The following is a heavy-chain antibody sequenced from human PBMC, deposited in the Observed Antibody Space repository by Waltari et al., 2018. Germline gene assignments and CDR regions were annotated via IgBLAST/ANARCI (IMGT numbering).Heavy chain of an antibody. CDR2: IYTSGRT. D-gene: IGHD6-13*01. Sequence: QVQLQESGSGLVKPSQTLSLTCTVSGGSISSGSYYWTWNRQPAGKGLEWIGRIYTSGRTSYHPSLRSRGTRSVDTSKRQFSVKRGSVTAADAAGYYGARGHRERAEAGNRGYFQHWGQGTLVTFS. CDR1: GGSISSGSYY. CDR3: ARGHRERAEAGNRGYFQH. J-gene: IGHJ1*01. V-gene: IGHV4-61*02.